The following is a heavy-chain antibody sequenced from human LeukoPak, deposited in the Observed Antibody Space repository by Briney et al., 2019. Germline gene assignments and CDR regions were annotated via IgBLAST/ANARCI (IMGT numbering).Heavy chain of an antibody. CDR2: LSDGGAST. CDR3: AKLNGYSIYDSFDY. J-gene: IGHJ4*02. V-gene: IGHV3-23*01. D-gene: IGHD5/OR15-5a*01. CDR1: GFTFSRNA. Sequence: GGSLRLSCAASGFTFSRNAMSWVRQGPGQGLEWVSGLSDGGASTDYADSVKGRFTISSDNSKDTLYLQMNSLRADDTAVYYCAKLNGYSIYDSFDYWGQGTLVTVSS.